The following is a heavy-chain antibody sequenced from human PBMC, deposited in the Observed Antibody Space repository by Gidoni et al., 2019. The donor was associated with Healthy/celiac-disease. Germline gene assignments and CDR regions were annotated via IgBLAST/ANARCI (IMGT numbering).Heavy chain of an antibody. Sequence: EVQLVESGGGLVQPGRSLRLSCAASGFTFDDYAMHWVRQAPGKGLEWVSGISWNSGSIGYADSVKGRFTISRDNAKNSLYLQMNSLRAEDTALYYCAKAIWKLLGNYNDYWGQGTLVTVSS. CDR3: AKAIWKLLGNYNDY. J-gene: IGHJ4*02. CDR1: GFTFDDYA. CDR2: ISWNSGSI. V-gene: IGHV3-9*01. D-gene: IGHD1-26*01.